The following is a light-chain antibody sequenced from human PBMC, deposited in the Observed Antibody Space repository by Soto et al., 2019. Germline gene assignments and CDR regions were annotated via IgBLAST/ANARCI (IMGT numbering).Light chain of an antibody. V-gene: IGLV1-44*01. J-gene: IGLJ1*01. Sequence: SVVAQPPSASGTLGQTVTLSCSGSSSNIGSNTVNWYQHLPGTAPKLLIYSNYQRPSGVPDRFSGSKSGTSASLVISGLQSEDEADYYCAAWDDSLNGHYVFGTGTKVTGL. CDR2: SNY. CDR3: AAWDDSLNGHYV. CDR1: SSNIGSNT.